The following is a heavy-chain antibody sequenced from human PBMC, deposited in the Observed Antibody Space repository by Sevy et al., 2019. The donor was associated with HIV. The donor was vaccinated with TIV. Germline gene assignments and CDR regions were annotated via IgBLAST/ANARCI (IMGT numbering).Heavy chain of an antibody. CDR3: ARERGSIYYDSSGYLDY. Sequence: GGSLRLSCAASGFTFSSYGMHWVRQAPGKGLEWVAVICYDGSNKHYADSVKGRFTISRDNSKNTLFLQMNSLRAEDTAVYYCARERGSIYYDSSGYLDYWGQGTLVTVSS. V-gene: IGHV3-33*01. J-gene: IGHJ4*02. D-gene: IGHD3-22*01. CDR1: GFTFSSYG. CDR2: ICYDGSNK.